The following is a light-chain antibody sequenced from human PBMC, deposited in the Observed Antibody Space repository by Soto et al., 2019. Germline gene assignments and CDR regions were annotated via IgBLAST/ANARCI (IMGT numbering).Light chain of an antibody. CDR1: QSVSSN. J-gene: IGKJ1*01. CDR2: GAS. Sequence: EIVMTQSPATLSVSPGERATLSCRASQSVSSNLAWYQQKPGQARRLLIYGASTRATGIPARFSGSGSATEFTLTISSLQSEDFAVYYCQQYNNWARTFGQGTKVESK. CDR3: QQYNNWART. V-gene: IGKV3-15*01.